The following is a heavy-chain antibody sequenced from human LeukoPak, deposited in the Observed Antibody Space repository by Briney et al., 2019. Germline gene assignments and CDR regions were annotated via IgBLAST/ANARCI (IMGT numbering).Heavy chain of an antibody. CDR2: IYYSGTT. V-gene: IGHV4-39*02. CDR3: ARDGKVEPTAIGY. Sequence: SETLSLTCTASGGSISSRSYYWGWIRQPPGKGLEWIGSIYYSGTTYYKPSLKSRVTISVDTSKNQFSLRLASVTAADTAVYYCARDGKVEPTAIGYWGQGTLVTVSS. D-gene: IGHD2-2*02. CDR1: GGSISSRSYY. J-gene: IGHJ4*02.